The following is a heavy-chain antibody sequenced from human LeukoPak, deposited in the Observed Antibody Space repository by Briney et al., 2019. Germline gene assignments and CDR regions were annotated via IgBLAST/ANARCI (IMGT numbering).Heavy chain of an antibody. Sequence: GESLRLSCTASAFAFSNHAMSWVRQAPGKGLEWVSSISSSSSYIYYADSVKGRFTISRDNAKNSLYLQMNSLRAEDTAVYYCARDSSDSSSNYDYWGQGTLVTVSS. CDR2: ISSSSSYI. CDR3: ARDSSDSSSNYDY. D-gene: IGHD6-6*01. J-gene: IGHJ4*02. CDR1: AFAFSNHA. V-gene: IGHV3-21*01.